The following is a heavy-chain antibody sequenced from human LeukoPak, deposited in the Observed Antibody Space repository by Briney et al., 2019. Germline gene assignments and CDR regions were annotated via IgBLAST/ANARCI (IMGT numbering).Heavy chain of an antibody. V-gene: IGHV3-33*01. CDR1: GFTFSTFG. D-gene: IGHD5-18*01. Sequence: PGGSLRLSCAVSGFTFSTFGMHWVRQAPGKGLEWVAVIWYDGTNKYYADSVKGRFTISRDNSKNTLYLQMNSLRAEDTAMYYCARDQRGFSYSKYYFDYWGQGTLVTVSS. J-gene: IGHJ4*02. CDR2: IWYDGTNK. CDR3: ARDQRGFSYSKYYFDY.